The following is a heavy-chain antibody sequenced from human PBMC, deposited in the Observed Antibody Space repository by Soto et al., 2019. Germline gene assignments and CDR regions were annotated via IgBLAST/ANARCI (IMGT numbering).Heavy chain of an antibody. D-gene: IGHD3-16*02. CDR3: ARGASGLRLGELSLAAFDY. V-gene: IGHV3-21*01. CDR1: GFTFSSYS. CDR2: ISSSSSYI. J-gene: IGHJ4*02. Sequence: EVQLVESGGGLVKPGGSLRLSCAASGFTFSSYSMNWVRQAPGKGLEWVSSISSSSSYIYYADSVKGRFTISRDNAKNSLYLQMNSLRAEDTAVYYCARGASGLRLGELSLAAFDYWGQGTLVTVS.